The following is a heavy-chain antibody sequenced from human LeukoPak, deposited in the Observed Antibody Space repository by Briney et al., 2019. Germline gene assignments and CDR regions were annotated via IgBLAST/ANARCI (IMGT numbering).Heavy chain of an antibody. CDR2: IYSGGST. CDR1: GFTVSSNY. D-gene: IGHD5-12*01. J-gene: IGHJ4*02. CDR3: ARGVVATNRHHFDY. Sequence: GGSLRLSCAASGFTVSSNYMSWVRQAPGKGLEWVSVIYSGGSTYYADSVKGRFTISRDNSKNTLYLQMNSLRAEDTAVYYCARGVVATNRHHFDYWGQGTLVTVSS. V-gene: IGHV3-53*05.